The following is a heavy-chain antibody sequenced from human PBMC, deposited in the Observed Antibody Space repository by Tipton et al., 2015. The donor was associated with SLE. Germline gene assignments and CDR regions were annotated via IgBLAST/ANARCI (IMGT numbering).Heavy chain of an antibody. CDR3: AKDGSSGWYQAFDI. D-gene: IGHD6-19*01. CDR2: IRYDGSNK. J-gene: IGHJ3*02. Sequence: GSLRLSCAASGFTFSTYGMHWVRQAPGKGLEWVAFIRYDGSNKYYADSVKGRFTISRDNSKNTLYLQMNSLRAEDTAVYYCAKDGSSGWYQAFDIWGQGTMVTVSS. CDR1: GFTFSTYG. V-gene: IGHV3-30*02.